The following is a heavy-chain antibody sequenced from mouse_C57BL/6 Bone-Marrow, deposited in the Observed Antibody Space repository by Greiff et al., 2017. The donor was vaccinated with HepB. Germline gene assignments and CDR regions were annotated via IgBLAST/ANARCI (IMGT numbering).Heavy chain of an antibody. CDR3: ARDCYGSSCEAWFAY. Sequence: QVQLQQSGSELRSPGSSVKLSCKDSDSEVFPIAHMSWVRQKPGHGFEWIGGILPSIGRTNYGEKFEDKATLDADTLSNTAYLKLNSLTSEDSAIYYCARDCYGSSCEAWFAYWGQGTLVTVSA. D-gene: IGHD1-1*01. CDR2: ILPSIGRT. V-gene: IGHV15-2*01. CDR1: DSEVFPIAH. J-gene: IGHJ3*01.